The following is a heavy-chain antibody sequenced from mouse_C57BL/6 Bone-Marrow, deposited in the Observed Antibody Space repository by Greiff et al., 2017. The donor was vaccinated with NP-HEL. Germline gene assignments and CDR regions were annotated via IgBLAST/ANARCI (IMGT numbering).Heavy chain of an antibody. CDR1: GYTFTSYG. J-gene: IGHJ2*01. CDR3: ARPLRYPYYFDY. V-gene: IGHV1-50*01. Sequence: QVQLQQPGAELVKPGASVKLSCKASGYTFTSYGMQWVKQRPGPGLDWIGEIEPSDSYTNYNQKFKGKATSTVDTSSSTAYMQLSGLTSEDSAVYYGARPLRYPYYFDYRGQGTTRTVSS. CDR2: IEPSDSYT. D-gene: IGHD1-1*01.